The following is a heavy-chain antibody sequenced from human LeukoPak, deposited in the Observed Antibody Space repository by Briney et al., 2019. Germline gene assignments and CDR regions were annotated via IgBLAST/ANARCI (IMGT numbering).Heavy chain of an antibody. D-gene: IGHD1-26*01. V-gene: IGHV3-74*01. Sequence: SGGSLRLSCAASGFTFTTYWMHWVRQAPGKGLVWVSRIDTDGRNTYYADSVKGRFTISRDNAQNTVYLQINSLRADDTAVYFCLRGRSGTYGYFDLWGRGTLVTVSS. CDR2: IDTDGRNT. CDR3: LRGRSGTYGYFDL. J-gene: IGHJ2*01. CDR1: GFTFTTYW.